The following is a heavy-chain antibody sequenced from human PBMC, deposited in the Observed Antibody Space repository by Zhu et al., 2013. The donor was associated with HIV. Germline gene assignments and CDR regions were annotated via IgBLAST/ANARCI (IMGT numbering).Heavy chain of an antibody. J-gene: IGHJ4*02. V-gene: IGHV3-30*18. CDR2: ISYDGSNK. Sequence: VQLVESGGGVVQPGRSLRLSCAASGFTFSSYGMHWVRQAPGKGLEWVAVISYDGSNKYYADSVKGRFTISRDNSKNTLYLQMNSLRAEDTAVYYCAKDHGYSSSWYSLWGQGTLVTVSS. CDR3: AKDHGYSSSWYSL. D-gene: IGHD6-13*01. CDR1: GFTFSSYG.